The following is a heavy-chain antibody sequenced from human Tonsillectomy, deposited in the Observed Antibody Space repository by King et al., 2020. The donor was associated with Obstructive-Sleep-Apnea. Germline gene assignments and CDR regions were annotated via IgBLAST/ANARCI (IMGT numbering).Heavy chain of an antibody. J-gene: IGHJ4*02. Sequence: HVQLQQWGAGLLKPSETLSLTCAVYGGSFSGYYWSWIRQPPGKGLEWIGEINHSGSTNYNPSLKSRVTISVDTSKNQFSLKLSSVTAADTAVYYCARGHGEQWLVWFDYWGQGTLVTVSS. CDR2: INHSGST. CDR1: GGSFSGYY. V-gene: IGHV4-34*01. CDR3: ARGHGEQWLVWFDY. D-gene: IGHD6-19*01.